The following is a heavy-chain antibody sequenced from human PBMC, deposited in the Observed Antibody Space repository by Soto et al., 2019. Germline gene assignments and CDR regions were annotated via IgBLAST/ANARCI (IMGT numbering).Heavy chain of an antibody. D-gene: IGHD3-10*01. CDR1: GDSVSSNSAA. CDR3: ARLLGGYYYMDV. J-gene: IGHJ6*03. V-gene: IGHV6-1*01. Sequence: SQTLSLTCAISGDSVSSNSAAWNWIRQSPSRGLEWLGRTYYRSRWYNDYAVSVKSRITVNPDTSKNQFSLKLSSVTAADTAVYYCARLLGGYYYMDVWGKGTTVTVSS. CDR2: TYYRSRWYN.